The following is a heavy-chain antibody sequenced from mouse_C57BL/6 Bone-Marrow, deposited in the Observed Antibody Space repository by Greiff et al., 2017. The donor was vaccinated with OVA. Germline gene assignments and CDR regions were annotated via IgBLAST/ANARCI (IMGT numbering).Heavy chain of an antibody. V-gene: IGHV14-4*01. CDR1: GFNIKDDY. Sequence: EVQLQQSGAELVRPGASVKLSCTASGFNIKDDYMHWVKQRPEQGLEWIGWIDPENGDTEYASKFQGKATITADTSSNTAYLQLSCLTSEDTAVYYCTTFYSSSYWYFDVWGTGTTVTVSS. J-gene: IGHJ1*03. D-gene: IGHD1-1*01. CDR3: TTFYSSSYWYFDV. CDR2: IDPENGDT.